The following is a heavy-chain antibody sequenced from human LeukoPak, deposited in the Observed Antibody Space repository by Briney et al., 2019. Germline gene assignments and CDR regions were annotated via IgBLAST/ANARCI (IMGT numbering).Heavy chain of an antibody. CDR3: VRQAADAGAVPYFDY. D-gene: IGHD4/OR15-4a*01. V-gene: IGHV4-38-2*01. J-gene: IGHJ4*02. Sequence: SETLSLTCSVSNFSISSGYHWGWIRQPPGKGLDWIGSVYHSGSTYYNPSLKSRVTISVDTSKNQFSLKVTSVTAADTAVYYCVRQAADAGAVPYFDYWGQGTLVTVSS. CDR1: NFSISSGYH. CDR2: VYHSGST.